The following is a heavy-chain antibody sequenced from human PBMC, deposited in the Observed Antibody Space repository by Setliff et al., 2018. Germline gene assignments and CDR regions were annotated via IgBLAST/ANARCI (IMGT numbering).Heavy chain of an antibody. J-gene: IGHJ4*02. Sequence: ASVKVSCKASGYTFTDFGINWVRQAPGQGLEWMGWISPYTGNTYSAQRFQGRVTLTTDTSTSTAYMEVKSLTSDYTAVYYCARVESMVRGKNILRHFDYWRQGTQVTVSS. CDR1: GYTFTDFG. CDR2: ISPYTGNT. V-gene: IGHV1-18*01. CDR3: ARVESMVRGKNILRHFDY. D-gene: IGHD3-10*01.